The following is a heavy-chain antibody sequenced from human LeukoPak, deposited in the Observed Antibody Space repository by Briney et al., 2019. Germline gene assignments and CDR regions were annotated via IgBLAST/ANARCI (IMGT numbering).Heavy chain of an antibody. CDR1: AFTLRSYW. V-gene: IGHV3-74*01. D-gene: IGHD1-1*01. CDR2: INSDGSSI. Sequence: GGSLRLSCAASAFTLRSYWMHWVRQAPGKGLVWVSRINSDGSSISYADSVKGRFTFSRDNAKKTLYLQMNSLRPEDTAVYYCAREESTDSGTATGYYYAMDVWGQGTTVTVSS. CDR3: AREESTDSGTATGYYYAMDV. J-gene: IGHJ6*02.